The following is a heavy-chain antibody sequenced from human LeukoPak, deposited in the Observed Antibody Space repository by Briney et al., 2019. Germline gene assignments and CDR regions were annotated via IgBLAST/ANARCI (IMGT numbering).Heavy chain of an antibody. CDR3: ARPYYGDYPSWFDP. J-gene: IGHJ5*02. D-gene: IGHD4-17*01. CDR1: GFTFSSYW. V-gene: IGHV3-7*01. Sequence: GGSLRLSCAASGFTFSSYWMNWVRQAPGKGLEWVANIKQDGSEKYYVDSVKGRFTISRDNAKNSLYLQMNSLRAEDTAVYYCARPYYGDYPSWFDPWGQGTLVTVSS. CDR2: IKQDGSEK.